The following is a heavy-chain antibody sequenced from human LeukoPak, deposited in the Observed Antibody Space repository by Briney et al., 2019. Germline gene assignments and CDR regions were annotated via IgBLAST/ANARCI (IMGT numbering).Heavy chain of an antibody. CDR1: GFTFSSYE. Sequence: GGSLRLSCAASGFTFSSYEMNWVRQAPGKGLEWVSYISSSGSTIYYADSVKGRFTISRDNAKNSLYLQMNSLRAEDTAIYFCAKGGYFSYDMWGQGTKITVSP. D-gene: IGHD5-18*01. CDR2: ISSSGSTI. V-gene: IGHV3-48*03. J-gene: IGHJ3*02. CDR3: AKGGYFSYDM.